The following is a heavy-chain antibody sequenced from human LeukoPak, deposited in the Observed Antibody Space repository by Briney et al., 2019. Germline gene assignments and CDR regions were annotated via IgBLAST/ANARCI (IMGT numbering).Heavy chain of an antibody. V-gene: IGHV3-23*01. D-gene: IGHD6-13*01. CDR3: AKAEGAAAGILPY. CDR1: GSTFTSNA. CDR2: VSGSGGST. J-gene: IGHJ4*02. Sequence: PGGSLRLSCAASGSTFTSNAMSWVRQAPGKGLEWVSAVSGSGGSTYYADSVKGRFTISRDNSKNTLYLQMYSLRAEDTAVYYCAKAEGAAAGILPYWGQGTLDTVSS.